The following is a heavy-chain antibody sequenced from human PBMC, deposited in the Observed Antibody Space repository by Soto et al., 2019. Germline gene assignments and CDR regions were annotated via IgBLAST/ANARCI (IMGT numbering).Heavy chain of an antibody. CDR1: GGSISSYY. D-gene: IGHD2-15*01. V-gene: IGHV4-59*08. CDR3: ASSPPPYCSGGSCYPGWFDP. CDR2: IYYSGST. J-gene: IGHJ5*02. Sequence: SETLSLTCTVSGGSISSYYWSWIRQPPGKGLEWIGYIYYSGSTNYNPSLKSRVTISVDTSKNQFSLKLSSVTAADTAVYYCASSPPPYCSGGSCYPGWFDPWGQGTLVTVSS.